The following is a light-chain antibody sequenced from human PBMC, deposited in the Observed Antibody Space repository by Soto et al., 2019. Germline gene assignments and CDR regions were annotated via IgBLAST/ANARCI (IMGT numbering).Light chain of an antibody. CDR1: RSNIGAGYD. CDR3: QSYDSILNGWV. V-gene: IGLV1-40*01. J-gene: IGLJ3*02. CDR2: GNS. Sequence: QSVLTQPPSVSGAPGQRVTISCTGSRSNIGAGYDVHWYQQLPGTAPKLLITGNSNRPSGVPDRFSGSKSGTSASLAITGLQAEDEADYYCQSYDSILNGWVFGGGTKLTVL.